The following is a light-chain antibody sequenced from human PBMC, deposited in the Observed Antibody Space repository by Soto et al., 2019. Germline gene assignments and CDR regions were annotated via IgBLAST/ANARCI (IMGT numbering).Light chain of an antibody. V-gene: IGLV2-8*01. Sequence: QSALTQPPSASGSPGQSVTISCTGNSNDVGHSSFISWYQQHPGKGPKLIIYEVSKRPSGVPDRLSGSKSGNTASLSVSGLQDEDEADYFCNAQADNGKHVFGTGTTLTVL. J-gene: IGLJ1*01. CDR3: NAQADNGKHV. CDR1: SNDVGHSSF. CDR2: EVS.